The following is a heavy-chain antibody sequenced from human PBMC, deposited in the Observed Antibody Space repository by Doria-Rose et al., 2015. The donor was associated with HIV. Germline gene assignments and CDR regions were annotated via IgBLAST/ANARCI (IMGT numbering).Heavy chain of an antibody. CDR3: ARMGSYRELDY. J-gene: IGHJ4*02. Sequence: SSRGYYWNWIRQVPGKGLESLGYTYYTGTSDYSPSLKSRLNMAVDTSKNQFSLKLSFVTVADTAVYYCARMGSYRELDYWGQGALVIVSA. V-gene: IGHV4-31*02. CDR1: SSRGYY. D-gene: IGHD3-3*01. CDR2: TYYTGTS.